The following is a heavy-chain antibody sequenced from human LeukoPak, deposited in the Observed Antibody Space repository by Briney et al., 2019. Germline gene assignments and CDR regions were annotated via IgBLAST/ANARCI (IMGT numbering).Heavy chain of an antibody. D-gene: IGHD3-22*01. J-gene: IGHJ5*02. CDR2: INTNTGNP. CDR3: ARDHYYDSSGYDNWFDP. V-gene: IGHV7-4-1*02. CDR1: GYTFTSYG. Sequence: ASVKVSCKASGYTFTSYGISWVRQAPGQGLEWMGWINTNTGNPTYAQGFTGRFVFSLDTSVSTAYLQISSLKAEDTAVYYCARDHYYDSSGYDNWFDPWGQGTLVTVSS.